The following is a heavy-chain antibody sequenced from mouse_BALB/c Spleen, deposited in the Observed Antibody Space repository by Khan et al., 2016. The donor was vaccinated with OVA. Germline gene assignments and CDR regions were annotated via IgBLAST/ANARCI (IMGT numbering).Heavy chain of an antibody. CDR3: VREAYRYDEYYFDY. V-gene: IGHV5-6-5*01. J-gene: IGHJ2*01. D-gene: IGHD2-14*01. Sequence: EVQLLETGGDLVKPGGSLKLSCAVSGFTFSSYVMSWVRQTPEKRLEWVASISSGGTPAYPDSLKGRVTISRDNARNIMYLQMSSLRSEDTAMYYCVREAYRYDEYYFDYWGQGTTLTVSS. CDR1: GFTFSSYV. CDR2: ISSGGTP.